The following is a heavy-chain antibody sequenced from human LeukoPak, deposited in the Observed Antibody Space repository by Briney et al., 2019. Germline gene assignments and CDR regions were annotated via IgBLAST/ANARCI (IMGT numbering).Heavy chain of an antibody. Sequence: GASVKVSCKASGYTFTSYGISWVRQAPGQGLEWMGWISAYNGNTNYAQKLQGRVTMTTDTSTSTAYMELRSLRSDDTAVYYCARVEGYDFWSGSDYWGQGTLVTVSS. CDR3: ARVEGYDFWSGSDY. D-gene: IGHD3-3*01. V-gene: IGHV1-18*01. CDR2: ISAYNGNT. J-gene: IGHJ4*02. CDR1: GYTFTSYG.